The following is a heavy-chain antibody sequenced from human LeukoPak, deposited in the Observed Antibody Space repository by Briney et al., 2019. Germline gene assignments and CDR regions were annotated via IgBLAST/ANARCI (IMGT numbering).Heavy chain of an antibody. CDR3: VKVKYCSGGSCYGSYGMDV. CDR1: RFTFSSYA. CDR2: ISSNGGST. J-gene: IGHJ6*04. D-gene: IGHD2-15*01. Sequence: GGSLRLSCSASRFTFSSYAMHWVRQAPGKGLEYVSAISSNGGSTYYADSVKGRFTIFRDNSKNTLYLQMSSLRAEDTAVYYCVKVKYCSGGSCYGSYGMDVWGKGTTVTVSS. V-gene: IGHV3-64D*06.